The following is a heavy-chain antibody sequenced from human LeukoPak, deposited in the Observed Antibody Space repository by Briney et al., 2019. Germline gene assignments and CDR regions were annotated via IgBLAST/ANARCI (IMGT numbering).Heavy chain of an antibody. J-gene: IGHJ4*02. CDR2: INPNSGGT. Sequence: ASVKVSCKASGYTFTGYYMHWVRQAPGQGLEWMGWINPNSGGTNYAQKFQGRVTMTRDTSISTAYMELSRLRSDDTAVYYCARDQPGLVGATPIDYWGQGTLVTVSS. CDR1: GYTFTGYY. V-gene: IGHV1-2*02. D-gene: IGHD1-26*01. CDR3: ARDQPGLVGATPIDY.